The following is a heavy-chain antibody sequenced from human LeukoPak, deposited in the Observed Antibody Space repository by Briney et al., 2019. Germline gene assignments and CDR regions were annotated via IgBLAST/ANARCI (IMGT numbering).Heavy chain of an antibody. D-gene: IGHD4-17*01. CDR2: ISGDSIYT. CDR3: AKNYGTSRPFYDY. Sequence: GSLRLSCAASGFTFSNYAMTWVRQAPGKGLQWVSAISGDSIYTYYLDSVKGRFTASRDNSRNTLFLQMNSLRADDTAVYYCAKNYGTSRPFYDYWGQGIVVTVAS. CDR1: GFTFSNYA. J-gene: IGHJ4*02. V-gene: IGHV3-23*01.